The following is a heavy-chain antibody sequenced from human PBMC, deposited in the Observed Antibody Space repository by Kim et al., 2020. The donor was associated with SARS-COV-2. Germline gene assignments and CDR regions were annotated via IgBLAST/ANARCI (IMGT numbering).Heavy chain of an antibody. V-gene: IGHV2-70*01. D-gene: IGHD1-26*01. CDR3: ARTDQVGANYYVYY. Sequence: SGPTLVNPTQTLTLTCTFSGFSLSTSGMCVSWIRQPPGKALEWLALIDWDDDKYYSTSLKTRLTISKDTSKNQVFLTMTNMDPVDTATYYCARTDQVGANYYVYYCGQGTLVTVSS. CDR2: IDWDDDK. J-gene: IGHJ4*02. CDR1: GFSLSTSGMC.